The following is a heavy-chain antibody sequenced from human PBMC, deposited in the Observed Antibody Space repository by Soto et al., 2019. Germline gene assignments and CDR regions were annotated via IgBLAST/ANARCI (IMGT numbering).Heavy chain of an antibody. V-gene: IGHV3-30-3*01. J-gene: IGHJ4*02. D-gene: IGHD2-8*01. CDR3: ARSRNGAVPDSINF. CDR2: ISRDGSSK. Sequence: PGGSLRLSCVGSGFTFSRFAIHWVRQAPGEGLEWVAVISRDGSSKYYGDSVKGRFTVSRDNSNNTVYLSMTGLRPDDTAVFYCARSRNGAVPDSINFWGQGTLVTVSS. CDR1: GFTFSRFA.